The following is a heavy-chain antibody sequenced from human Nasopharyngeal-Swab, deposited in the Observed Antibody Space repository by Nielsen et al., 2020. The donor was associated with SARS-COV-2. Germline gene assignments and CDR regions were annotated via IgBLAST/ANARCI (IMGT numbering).Heavy chain of an antibody. J-gene: IGHJ4*02. D-gene: IGHD6-13*01. CDR3: ARLDPYSSRDDY. V-gene: IGHV4-39*01. CDR2: IYYSGST. Sequence: RQAPGKGLEWIGSIYYSGSTYYNPSLKSRVTISVDTSKNQFSLKLSSVTAADTAVYYCARLDPYSSRDDYWGQGTLVTASS.